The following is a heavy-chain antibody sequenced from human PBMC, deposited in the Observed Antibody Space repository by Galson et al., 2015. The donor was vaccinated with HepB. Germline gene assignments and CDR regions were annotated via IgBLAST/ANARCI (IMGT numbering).Heavy chain of an antibody. Sequence: SLRLSCAASGFTFSSYSMNWVRQAPGKGLEWVSSISSSSSYIYYADSVKGRFTISRDNAKNSLYLQMNSLRAEDTAVYYCAREAYCSSTSCYHYYYGMDVWGQGTTVTVSS. V-gene: IGHV3-21*01. J-gene: IGHJ6*02. CDR1: GFTFSSYS. CDR3: AREAYCSSTSCYHYYYGMDV. D-gene: IGHD2-2*01. CDR2: ISSSSSYI.